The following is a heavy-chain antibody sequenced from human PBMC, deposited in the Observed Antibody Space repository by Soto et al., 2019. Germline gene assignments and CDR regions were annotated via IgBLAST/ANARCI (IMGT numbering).Heavy chain of an antibody. V-gene: IGHV4-34*01. Sequence: TSETLSLTGAVYGGSFSGYYWTWIRQPPGKGLEWIGQINHSGSTNYNPSLKSRVTVSVDTSNNQFSLKLSSVAAADTAVYYCARHRLYSSSSGPFGMDVWGQGTTVTVSS. CDR1: GGSFSGYY. D-gene: IGHD6-6*01. CDR2: INHSGST. CDR3: ARHRLYSSSSGPFGMDV. J-gene: IGHJ6*02.